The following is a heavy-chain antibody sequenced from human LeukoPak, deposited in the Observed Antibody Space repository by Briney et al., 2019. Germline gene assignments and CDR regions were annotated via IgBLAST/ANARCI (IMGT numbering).Heavy chain of an antibody. D-gene: IGHD3-22*01. J-gene: IGHJ4*02. CDR2: ISSSGSTI. CDR3: ARALYYYDSSGYYRKAMYYFDY. Sequence: PGGSLRLSCAASGFTFSSYSMNWVRQAPGKGLERVSYISSSGSTIYYADSVKGRFTISRDNAKNSLYLQMNSLRAEDTAVYYCARALYYYDSSGYYRKAMYYFDYWGQGTLVTVSS. V-gene: IGHV3-48*04. CDR1: GFTFSSYS.